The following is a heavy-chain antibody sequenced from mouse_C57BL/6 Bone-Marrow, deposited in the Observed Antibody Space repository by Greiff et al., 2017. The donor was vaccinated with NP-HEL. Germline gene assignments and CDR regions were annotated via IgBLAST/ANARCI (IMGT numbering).Heavy chain of an antibody. V-gene: IGHV1-72*01. CDR1: GYTFTSYW. D-gene: IGHD1-1*01. J-gene: IGHJ1*03. CDR2: IDPNSGGT. Sequence: QVQLQQPGADLVKPGASVKLSCKASGYTFTSYWMHWVKQRPGRGLEWIGRIDPNSGGTKFNEKFKTKATLPVDKPSSTAYMQRSSLTSEDSAVYYCARYYYGRRGWYFDVWGTGTTVTVSS. CDR3: ARYYYGRRGWYFDV.